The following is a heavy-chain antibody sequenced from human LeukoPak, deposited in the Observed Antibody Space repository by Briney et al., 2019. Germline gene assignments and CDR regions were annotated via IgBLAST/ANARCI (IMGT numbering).Heavy chain of an antibody. CDR1: GYIFTSSA. Sequence: ASVKVSCKASGYIFTSSAMHWVRQAPGQRLEWMGWINAGNGNTKYSQKFQGRVTITADKSTSTAYMELSSLRSEDTAVYYCASICSGGSCYFDYWGQGTLVTVSS. J-gene: IGHJ4*02. D-gene: IGHD2-15*01. V-gene: IGHV1-3*01. CDR2: INAGNGNT. CDR3: ASICSGGSCYFDY.